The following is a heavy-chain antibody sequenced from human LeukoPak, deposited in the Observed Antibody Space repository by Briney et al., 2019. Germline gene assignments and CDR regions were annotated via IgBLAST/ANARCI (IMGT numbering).Heavy chain of an antibody. Sequence: GGSLRLSCAASGFTFSSYGMHWVRQAPGKGLEWVAVISYDGSNKYYADSVKGRFTISRDNSKNTLYLQMNSLRAEDTAVYYCARGGLRYFDWLIYYFDYWGQGTLVTVSS. CDR3: ARGGLRYFDWLIYYFDY. V-gene: IGHV3-30*03. D-gene: IGHD3-9*01. CDR2: ISYDGSNK. J-gene: IGHJ4*02. CDR1: GFTFSSYG.